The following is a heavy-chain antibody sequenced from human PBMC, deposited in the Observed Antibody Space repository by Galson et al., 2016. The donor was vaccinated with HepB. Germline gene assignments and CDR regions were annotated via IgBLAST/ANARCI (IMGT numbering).Heavy chain of an antibody. CDR1: GDSISNVGRH. Sequence: SETLSLTCSVSGDSISNVGRHWGWFRQSPGMGLEYIGSIHSSGTSYYSPSLTSRVTVSADTSRNQFSLKLSSVTAADTAVYYCAREGTRGYYDSSGYPVLYYFDYWGQGTLVTVSS. CDR3: AREGTRGYYDSSGYPVLYYFDY. J-gene: IGHJ4*02. D-gene: IGHD3-22*01. V-gene: IGHV4-39*07. CDR2: IHSSGTS.